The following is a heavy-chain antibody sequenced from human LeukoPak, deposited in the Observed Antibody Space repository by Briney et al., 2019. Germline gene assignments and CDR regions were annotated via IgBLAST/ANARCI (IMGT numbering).Heavy chain of an antibody. V-gene: IGHV3-21*01. CDR1: GFTFSSYS. J-gene: IGHJ4*02. Sequence: GGSLRLSCAASGFTFSSYSMNWVRQAPGKGLEWVSSISSSSSYIYYADSVKGRFTISRDNAKNPLYLQMNSLRAEDTAVYYCARDHSILGGSGSYYNVWGQGTLVTVSS. CDR3: ARDHSILGGSGSYYNV. CDR2: ISSSSSYI. D-gene: IGHD3-10*01.